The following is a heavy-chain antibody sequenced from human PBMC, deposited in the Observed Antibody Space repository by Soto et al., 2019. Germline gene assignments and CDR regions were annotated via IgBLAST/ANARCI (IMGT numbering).Heavy chain of an antibody. D-gene: IGHD5-18*01. J-gene: IGHJ4*02. CDR1: GGSISSSSYY. V-gene: IGHV4-39*01. CDR2: IYYSGST. CDR3: ARLHVDTAMVVEYYFDY. Sequence: SETLSLTCTVSGGSISSSSYYWGWIRQPPGKGLEWIGSIYYSGSTYYNTSLKSRVTISVDTSKNQFSLKLSSVTAADTAVYYCARLHVDTAMVVEYYFDYWVQGTLVTVSS.